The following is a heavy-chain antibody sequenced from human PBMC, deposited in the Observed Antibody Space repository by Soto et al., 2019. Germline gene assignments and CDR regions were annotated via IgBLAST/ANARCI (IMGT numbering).Heavy chain of an antibody. CDR3: ARGGRMGNWYFDL. CDR1: GGTFNNLA. D-gene: IGHD3-10*01. CDR2: IIPMFGST. J-gene: IGHJ2*01. Sequence: QVQLVQSGAEVKKPGSSVKLSCNAAGGTFNNLAVSWVRQAPGQGLEWMGEIIPMFGSTNYAQRFQGRVTITADESRSIAYMYLSSLRSDDTAIYYCARGGRMGNWYFDLLGRGTLVTVSS. V-gene: IGHV1-69*01.